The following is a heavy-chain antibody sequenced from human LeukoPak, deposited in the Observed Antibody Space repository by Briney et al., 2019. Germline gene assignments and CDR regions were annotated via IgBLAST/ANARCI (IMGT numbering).Heavy chain of an antibody. J-gene: IGHJ3*02. CDR2: ISGSGGST. Sequence: GGSLRLSCAASGFTFSSYGMSWVRQAPGKGLEWVSAISGSGGSTYYADSVKGRFTISRDNAKNSLYLQMNSLRAEDMALYYCAKVSSSWYAFDIWGQGTMVTVSS. CDR3: AKVSSSWYAFDI. CDR1: GFTFSSYG. D-gene: IGHD6-13*01. V-gene: IGHV3-23*01.